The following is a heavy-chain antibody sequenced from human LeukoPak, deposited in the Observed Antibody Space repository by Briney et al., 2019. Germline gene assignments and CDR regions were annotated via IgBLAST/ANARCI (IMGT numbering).Heavy chain of an antibody. Sequence: GGSLRLSCSASGITFNRFYLHWVGQAPGKGLEFVSHISSNGATTYYADSVKGRFTISRDNSKNTLYLQMSSLRADDTAVYYCVKDRSIAAPNNDFFDSWGQGALVTVSS. V-gene: IGHV3-64D*06. J-gene: IGHJ4*02. CDR3: VKDRSIAAPNNDFFDS. D-gene: IGHD6-6*01. CDR2: ISSNGATT. CDR1: GITFNRFY.